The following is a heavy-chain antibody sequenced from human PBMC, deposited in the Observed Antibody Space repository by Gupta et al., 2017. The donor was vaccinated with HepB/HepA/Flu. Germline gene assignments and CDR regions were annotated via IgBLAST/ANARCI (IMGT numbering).Heavy chain of an antibody. CDR2: ISYNGGYE. V-gene: IGHV3-30*03. Sequence: QVQLVESGGGVVQPGRSLRLSCAAAGFIFRNRGMHWVRQAPGKGLEWVAVISYNGGYEYYADSVKGRFTISRDNSKNTLYLQMNSLTAEDTAVYYCASGLPTSFDYWGQGVLVSVSS. CDR1: GFIFRNRG. CDR3: ASGLPTSFDY. D-gene: IGHD3/OR15-3a*01. J-gene: IGHJ4*02.